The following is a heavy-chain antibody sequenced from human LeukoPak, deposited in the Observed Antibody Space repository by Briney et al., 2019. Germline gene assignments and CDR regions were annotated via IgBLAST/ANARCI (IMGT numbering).Heavy chain of an antibody. CDR3: AALPDCSSTSCPPFY. D-gene: IGHD2-2*01. CDR1: GFTFTSSA. J-gene: IGHJ4*02. Sequence: TSVKVSCKASGFTFTSSAVQWVRQARGQRLEWIGWIVVGSGNTNYAQKFQERVTITRDMSTSTAYMELSSLRSEDTAVYYCAALPDCSSTSCPPFYWGQGTLVTVSS. V-gene: IGHV1-58*01. CDR2: IVVGSGNT.